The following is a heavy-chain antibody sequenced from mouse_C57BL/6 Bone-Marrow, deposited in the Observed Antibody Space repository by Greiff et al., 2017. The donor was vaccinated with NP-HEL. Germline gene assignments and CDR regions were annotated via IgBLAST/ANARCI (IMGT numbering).Heavy chain of an antibody. D-gene: IGHD2-1*01. CDR2: LYPGSGST. CDR3: ARGEGYYSVPY. Sequence: QVQLQQPGAELVKPGASVKMSCKASGYTFTSYWITWVKQRPGQGLEWIGDLYPGSGSTNYTEKFKSKATLTVDTSSSTAYMQLRSLTSEDSAVYYCARGEGYYSVPYWGQGTTLTVSS. J-gene: IGHJ2*01. CDR1: GYTFTSYW. V-gene: IGHV1-55*01.